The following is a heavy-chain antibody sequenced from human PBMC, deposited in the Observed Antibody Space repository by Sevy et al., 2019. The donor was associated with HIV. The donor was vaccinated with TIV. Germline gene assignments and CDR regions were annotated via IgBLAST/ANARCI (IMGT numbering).Heavy chain of an antibody. V-gene: IGHV3-15*01. D-gene: IGHD2-8*02. CDR3: TTGHDSGAIFDY. J-gene: IGHJ4*02. Sequence: GGSLRLSCTASGFIFSNVWMSWVRQAPGKGLEWVGRIKTETDGGTIDYAAPVKDRFTISRDDSKNTLYLEMNTLKTKDTAVYFCTTGHDSGAIFDYWGQGTLVTVSS. CDR1: GFIFSNVW. CDR2: IKTETDGGTI.